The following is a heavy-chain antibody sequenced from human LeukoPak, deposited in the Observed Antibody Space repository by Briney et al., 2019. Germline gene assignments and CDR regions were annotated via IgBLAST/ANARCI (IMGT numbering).Heavy chain of an antibody. J-gene: IGHJ4*02. CDR2: INPSGGST. D-gene: IGHD3-22*01. CDR1: GYTFTSYY. Sequence: ASVKVSRKASGYTFTSYYMHWVRQAPGQGLEWMGIINPSGGSTSYAQKFQGRVTMTRDMSTSTVYMELSSLRSEDTAVYYCARDRRITMTRPDYWGQGTLVTVSS. V-gene: IGHV1-46*01. CDR3: ARDRRITMTRPDY.